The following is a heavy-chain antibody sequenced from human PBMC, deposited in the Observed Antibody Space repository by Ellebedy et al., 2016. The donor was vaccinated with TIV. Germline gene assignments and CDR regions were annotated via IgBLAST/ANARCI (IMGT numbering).Heavy chain of an antibody. D-gene: IGHD3-3*01. Sequence: PGGSLRLSCAASGFTFGFSFSRYAMSWVRQAPGKGLECVSAISGSGGSTYYADSVKGRFTVTRDNAQNTLYLQMNSLRAEDTAVYYCVRDRPLEWTEIMDYWGQGALVTVSS. CDR2: ISGSGGST. CDR3: VRDRPLEWTEIMDY. J-gene: IGHJ4*02. CDR1: GFTFGFSFSRYA. V-gene: IGHV3-23*01.